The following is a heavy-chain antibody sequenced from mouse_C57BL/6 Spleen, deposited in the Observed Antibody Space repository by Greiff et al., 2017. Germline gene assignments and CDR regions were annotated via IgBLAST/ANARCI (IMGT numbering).Heavy chain of an antibody. J-gene: IGHJ3*01. CDR1: GFTFSSYG. CDR3: ARREDDKWFAY. V-gene: IGHV5-6*01. CDR2: ISSGGSYT. D-gene: IGHD2-12*01. Sequence: DVQLVESGGDLVKPGGSLKLSCAASGFTFSSYGMSWVRQTPDKRLEWVATISSGGSYTYYPDSVKGRFTISRDNAKNTLYLQMSSLKSEDTAMYYCARREDDKWFAYWGQGTLVTVSA.